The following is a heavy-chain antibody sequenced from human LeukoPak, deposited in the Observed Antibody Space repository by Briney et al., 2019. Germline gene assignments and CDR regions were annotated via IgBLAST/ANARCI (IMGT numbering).Heavy chain of an antibody. CDR1: GGSISSSSYY. D-gene: IGHD3-16*02. CDR2: IYYSGST. Sequence: SETLSLTCTVSGGSISSSSYYWGWIRQPPGKGLEWIGSIYYSGSTYYNPSLKSRVTISVDTSKNQFSLKLSSVTAADTAVYYCARLWNVWGSYRYTGYYFDYWGQGTLVTVSS. V-gene: IGHV4-39*01. J-gene: IGHJ4*02. CDR3: ARLWNVWGSYRYTGYYFDY.